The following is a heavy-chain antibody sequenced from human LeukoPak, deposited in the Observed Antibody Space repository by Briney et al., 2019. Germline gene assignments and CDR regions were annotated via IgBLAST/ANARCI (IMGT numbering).Heavy chain of an antibody. D-gene: IGHD2-8*01. CDR2: IKQAGTQK. CDR3: AREGGLGYCTNGICSTGYAFDI. V-gene: IGHV3-7*01. Sequence: GGSLRLSCAASGFSFGSYWMNWVRQAPGKWLEWVAAIKQAGTQKFYVDSVKGRFTISRDNANNSLFLQMNSLSVEDTAVYYCAREGGLGYCTNGICSTGYAFDIWGQGTMVTVSS. J-gene: IGHJ3*02. CDR1: GFSFGSYW.